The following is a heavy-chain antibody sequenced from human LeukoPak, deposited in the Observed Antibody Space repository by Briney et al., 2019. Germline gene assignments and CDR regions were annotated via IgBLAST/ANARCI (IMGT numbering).Heavy chain of an antibody. CDR2: ISSSGSTI. D-gene: IGHD5-12*01. CDR3: ARTLRGYSGYDWGFDY. CDR1: GFTFSTYE. V-gene: IGHV3-48*03. Sequence: PGGSLRLSRAASGFTFSTYEINWVRQAPGKGLEWVSYISSSGSTIYYADSVKGRFTISRDNAKNSLYLQMNSLRAEDTAVYYCARTLRGYSGYDWGFDYWGQGTLVTVSS. J-gene: IGHJ4*02.